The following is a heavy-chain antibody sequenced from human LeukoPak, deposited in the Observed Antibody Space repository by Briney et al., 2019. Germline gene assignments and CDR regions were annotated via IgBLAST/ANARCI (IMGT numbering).Heavy chain of an antibody. CDR2: INPNSGGT. V-gene: IGHV1-2*02. D-gene: IGHD2-8*01. Sequence: GASVKVSCMASGYTFTGYYMHWVRQAPGQGLEWIGWINPNSGGTNHAQKFQGRVTMTRDTSISTAYMELSRLRSDDTAVYYCARDHTGASPVCWFDPWGQGTLVTVSS. CDR1: GYTFTGYY. J-gene: IGHJ5*02. CDR3: ARDHTGASPVCWFDP.